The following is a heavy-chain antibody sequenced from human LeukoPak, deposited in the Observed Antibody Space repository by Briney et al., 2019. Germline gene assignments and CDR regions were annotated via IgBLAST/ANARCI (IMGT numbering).Heavy chain of an antibody. J-gene: IGHJ6*03. CDR1: RFTFGSYA. Sequence: GGSLRLSCAASRFTFGSYAMNWVRQAPGKGLEWVSAISNSGVSTYYADSVKGRFTISRDNSKNTLYLQVDSLRAEDTAVYYCARMSSTEIYYFYYMDVWGKGTTVTVSS. V-gene: IGHV3-23*01. D-gene: IGHD6-6*01. CDR2: ISNSGVST. CDR3: ARMSSTEIYYFYYMDV.